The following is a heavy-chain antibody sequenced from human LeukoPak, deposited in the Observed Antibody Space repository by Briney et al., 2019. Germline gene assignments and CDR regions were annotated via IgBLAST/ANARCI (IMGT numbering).Heavy chain of an antibody. CDR1: GGSISSRDEN. Sequence: SETLSLTCTVVGGSISSRDENWGWIRQPPGKELEWIGSVDYSGNTYYSPSLKSRVSISVDTSKNQVSLRLTSVTAADTAVYFCARSNHFWSGFLDTWGQGTLVTVSS. J-gene: IGHJ4*02. D-gene: IGHD3-3*02. CDR3: ARSNHFWSGFLDT. CDR2: VDYSGNT. V-gene: IGHV4-39*07.